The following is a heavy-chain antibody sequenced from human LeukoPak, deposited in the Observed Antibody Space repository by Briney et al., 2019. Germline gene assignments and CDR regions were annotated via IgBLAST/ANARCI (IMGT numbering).Heavy chain of an antibody. Sequence: ASVNVSCKASGYTFTSYAIIWVRQAPGQGLEWMGWINPYNGNTNYAQKLQGRGTMTTDTSTSTAYMELSSLRSDDTAVYSCARRSGSYYDRERSYYYYYHLHVWGKGTKVTVSS. CDR3: ARRSGSYYDRERSYYYYYHLHV. V-gene: IGHV1-18*01. CDR1: GYTFTSYA. CDR2: INPYNGNT. J-gene: IGHJ6*03. D-gene: IGHD1-26*01.